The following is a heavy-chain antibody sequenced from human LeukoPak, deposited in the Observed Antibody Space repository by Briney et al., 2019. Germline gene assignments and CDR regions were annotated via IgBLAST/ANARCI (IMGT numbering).Heavy chain of an antibody. V-gene: IGHV6-1*01. CDR2: TYYRSKWYN. CDR1: GDSVSSNSAA. J-gene: IGHJ4*02. D-gene: IGHD2/OR15-2a*01. Sequence: SQTLSLTCAISGDSVSSNSAAWNWIRQSPSRGLEWLGRTYYRSKWYNNYAVSVKSRITINPDTSKNQFSLQLNSVTPEDTAVYYCARGAVLLISFYFDYWGQGTLVTVSS. CDR3: ARGAVLLISFYFDY.